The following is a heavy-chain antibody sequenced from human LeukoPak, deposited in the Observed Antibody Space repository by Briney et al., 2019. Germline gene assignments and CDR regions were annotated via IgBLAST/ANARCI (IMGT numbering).Heavy chain of an antibody. V-gene: IGHV4-59*01. CDR2: IYYSGST. J-gene: IGHJ6*02. CDR1: GGSISSYY. CDR3: ARDSVYCSGGSCYSSYYGMDV. Sequence: SETLSLTCTVSGGSISSYYWSWIRQPPGKGLEWIGYIYYSGSTNYNPSLKSRVTISVDTSKNQFSLKLSSVTAADTAVYYCARDSVYCSGGSCYSSYYGMDVWGRGTTVTVSS. D-gene: IGHD2-15*01.